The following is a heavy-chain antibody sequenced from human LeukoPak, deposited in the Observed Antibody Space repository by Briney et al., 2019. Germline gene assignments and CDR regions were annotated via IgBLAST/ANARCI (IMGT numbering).Heavy chain of an antibody. V-gene: IGHV5-51*01. CDR2: IYPGDSDT. Sequence: GESLKISCKGSGYSFSSQWIGWVRQMPGKGLEWMGIIYPGDSDTRYSPSFQGRVTISADKSISTAYLQWSSLKASDTAMYYCARLASNWFDPWGQGTLVTVSS. CDR3: ARLASNWFDP. J-gene: IGHJ5*02. CDR1: GYSFSSQW.